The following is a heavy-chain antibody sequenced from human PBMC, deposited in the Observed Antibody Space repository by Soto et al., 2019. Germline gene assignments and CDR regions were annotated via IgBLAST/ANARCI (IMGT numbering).Heavy chain of an antibody. CDR2: IYYSGIT. CDR3: ARYKSNYYYGIDV. Sequence: TLSLTCTVSGGSISSYYWSWIRQPPGKGLEWIGYIYYSGITNYNPSLKSRVTISVDTSKNQFSLKLSSVTAADTAVYYCARYKSNYYYGIDVWGQGTTVTVSS. D-gene: IGHD1-20*01. J-gene: IGHJ6*02. V-gene: IGHV4-59*01. CDR1: GGSISSYY.